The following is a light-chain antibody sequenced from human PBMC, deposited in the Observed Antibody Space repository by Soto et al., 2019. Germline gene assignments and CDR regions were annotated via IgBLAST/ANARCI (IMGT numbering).Light chain of an antibody. J-gene: IGKJ2*01. V-gene: IGKV3-20*01. CDR1: QSVTNDY. Sequence: ENVLTQSPGTLSLSPGERTTLSCRASQSVTNDYLAGCQQKPGQAPRLLIYGACSRATGIPDRFSGSGSATDFTLTISRVEPEDFAMYYCQQYVAPPPYPLGQGTRLEIK. CDR2: GAC. CDR3: QQYVAPPPYP.